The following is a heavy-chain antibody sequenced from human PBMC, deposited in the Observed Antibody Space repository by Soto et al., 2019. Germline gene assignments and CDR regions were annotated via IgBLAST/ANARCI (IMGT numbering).Heavy chain of an antibody. CDR3: ASKGFFGVVTYYYYYGMDV. CDR2: ISGSGGST. Sequence: GGSLRLSCAASGFTFSSYAMSWVRQAPGKGLEWVSAISGSGGSTYYADSVKGRFTISRDNSKNTLYLQMNSLRAEDTAVYYCASKGFFGVVTYYYYYGMDVWGQGTTVTVSS. J-gene: IGHJ6*02. D-gene: IGHD3-3*01. CDR1: GFTFSSYA. V-gene: IGHV3-23*01.